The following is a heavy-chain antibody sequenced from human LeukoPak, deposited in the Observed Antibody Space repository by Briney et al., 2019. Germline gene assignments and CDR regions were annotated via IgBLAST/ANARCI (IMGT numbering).Heavy chain of an antibody. V-gene: IGHV4-59*01. J-gene: IGHJ3*02. CDR3: ARDSTPYSSGWYRDAFDI. D-gene: IGHD6-19*01. CDR2: IYYSGST. Sequence: SETLSLTCTVSGGSISSYYWSWIRQPPGKGLEWIGYIYYSGSTNYNPSLKSRVTISVDTSKKQFSLKLSSVTAADTAVYYCARDSTPYSSGWYRDAFDIWGQGTMVTVSS. CDR1: GGSISSYY.